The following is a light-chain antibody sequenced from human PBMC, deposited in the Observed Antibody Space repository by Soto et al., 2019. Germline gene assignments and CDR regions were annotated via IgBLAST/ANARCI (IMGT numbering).Light chain of an antibody. V-gene: IGKV3-20*01. CDR3: QQYGSSLGVT. Sequence: EIVLTQSPATLSLSPGETATLSCRASQSISNYLAWYQHKPGQAPRLLIFDASTRATGIPDRFSGSGSGTDFTLTISSLEPEDFAVYYCQQYGSSLGVTFGGGTKADIK. CDR1: QSISNY. J-gene: IGKJ4*01. CDR2: DAS.